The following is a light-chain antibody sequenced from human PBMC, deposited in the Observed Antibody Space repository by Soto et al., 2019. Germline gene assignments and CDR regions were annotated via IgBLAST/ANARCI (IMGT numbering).Light chain of an antibody. V-gene: IGKV3-11*01. CDR3: QQRSSWPLT. J-gene: IGKJ4*01. Sequence: EIVLTQSPATLSLSPVETATLSCRASQSVSSSLAWYQQKPGQTPRLLIYDASNRATGIPARFSGSGSGTDFTLTVSSLEPEDFAVYYCQQRSSWPLTFGGGTKVEIK. CDR1: QSVSSS. CDR2: DAS.